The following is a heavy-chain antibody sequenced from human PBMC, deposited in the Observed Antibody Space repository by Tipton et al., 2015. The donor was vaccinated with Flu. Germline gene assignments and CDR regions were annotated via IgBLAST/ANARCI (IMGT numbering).Heavy chain of an antibody. D-gene: IGHD3-16*01. CDR1: GFIFDDYA. Sequence: SLRLSCVASGFIFDDYAMHWVRQTPGKGLEWVSLISGNRRDTLYGDSVLGRFTISRDNSKNSLYLQMNSLRIEDTGLYYCGKDKTRSASVGAITDWGQGTLVTVSS. V-gene: IGHV3-43*02. CDR2: ISGNRRDT. J-gene: IGHJ4*02. CDR3: GKDKTRSASVGAITD.